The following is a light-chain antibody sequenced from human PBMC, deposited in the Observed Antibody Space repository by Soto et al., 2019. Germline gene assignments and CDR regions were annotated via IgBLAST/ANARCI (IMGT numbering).Light chain of an antibody. CDR1: SSDVGSYNY. CDR2: EVS. CDR3: CSYAGSSLYV. Sequence: QSVLAQRAAVSGTSGQSITISCTGTSSDVGSYNYVSWYQQHPGKAPKLMIYEVSKRPSGVSNRFSGSKSGNTASLTISGLHAEDEADYYCCSYAGSSLYVFGTGTKVTVL. J-gene: IGLJ1*01. V-gene: IGLV2-23*02.